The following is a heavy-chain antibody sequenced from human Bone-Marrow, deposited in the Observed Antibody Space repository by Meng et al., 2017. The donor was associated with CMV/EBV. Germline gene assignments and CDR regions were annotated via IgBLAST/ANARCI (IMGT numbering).Heavy chain of an antibody. D-gene: IGHD3-22*01. Sequence: SVKVSCKASGGTFSSYAISWVRQAPGQGLEWMGGIIPIFGTANYAQKFQGRVTITTDESTSTAYMELSSLRSEDTAVYYCARGGRSLIGGVIRDHYRLSGGMDFWGQGTTVTVSS. J-gene: IGHJ6*01. CDR2: IIPIFGTA. CDR1: GGTFSSYA. CDR3: ARGGRSLIGGVIRDHYRLSGGMDF. V-gene: IGHV1-69*05.